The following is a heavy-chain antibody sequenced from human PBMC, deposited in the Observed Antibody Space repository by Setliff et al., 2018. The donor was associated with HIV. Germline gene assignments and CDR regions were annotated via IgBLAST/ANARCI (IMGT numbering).Heavy chain of an antibody. CDR1: GVSVSSGGYY. CDR2: VYYTGTA. Sequence: SETLSLTCSVSGVSVSSGGYYWSWIRQHPGKGLEWIGYVYYTGTAYFNPSLKSRITISVDTSKNQFSLKLGFVTAADTAVYYCARVQMAYAAFDVWGQGTMVTVSS. V-gene: IGHV4-31*03. CDR3: ARVQMAYAAFDV. D-gene: IGHD4-17*01. J-gene: IGHJ3*01.